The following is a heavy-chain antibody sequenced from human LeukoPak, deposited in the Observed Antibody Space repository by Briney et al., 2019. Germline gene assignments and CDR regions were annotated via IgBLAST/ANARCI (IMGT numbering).Heavy chain of an antibody. D-gene: IGHD3-16*02. CDR2: IWYDGSSK. V-gene: IGHV3-33*01. CDR3: ARDFELSH. Sequence: GGSVRLSCEASGFTFSSYGMHWVRQTPRKGLEWVALIWYDGSSKHYADSVRGRFTISRDNSKNTLYLQMNSLRAEDRAVYYCARDFELSHWGQGTLVTVSS. J-gene: IGHJ4*02. CDR1: GFTFSSYG.